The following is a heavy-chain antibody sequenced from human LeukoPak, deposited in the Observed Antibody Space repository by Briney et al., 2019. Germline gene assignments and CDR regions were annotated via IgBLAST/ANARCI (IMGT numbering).Heavy chain of an antibody. Sequence: ASVKVSCKASGYTFTSYDINWVRQATGQGLEWMGWMNPNSGNTGYAQKFQGRVTMTRNTSISTAYMELSSLRSEDTAVYYCARDHGLWFGESTTPYGMDVWGQGTTVTVSS. CDR2: MNPNSGNT. D-gene: IGHD3-10*01. CDR1: GYTFTSYD. J-gene: IGHJ6*02. CDR3: ARDHGLWFGESTTPYGMDV. V-gene: IGHV1-8*01.